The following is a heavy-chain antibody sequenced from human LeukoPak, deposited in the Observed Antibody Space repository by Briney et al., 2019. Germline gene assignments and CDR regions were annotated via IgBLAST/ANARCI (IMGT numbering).Heavy chain of an antibody. J-gene: IGHJ4*02. D-gene: IGHD6-25*01. CDR3: ARAPRLLDY. CDR2: ITASSTAI. CDR1: GFTFSSYS. Sequence: GGSLRLSCAASGFTFSSYSMNWVRQAPGKGLEWVSSITASSTAIYSADSAKGRFTMSRDNANNSLYLQMNSLRAEDTAVYYCARAPRLLDYWGQGTLVTVSS. V-gene: IGHV3-21*01.